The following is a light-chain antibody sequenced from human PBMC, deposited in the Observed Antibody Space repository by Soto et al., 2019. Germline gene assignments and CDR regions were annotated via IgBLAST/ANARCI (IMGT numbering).Light chain of an antibody. V-gene: IGLV2-14*03. Sequence: QAVLTQPASVSGSPGQSITISCTGSSSDVGGYNSVSWYQQHPGKAPKLLIYDVTDRPSGISSRFSGSKSGNTASLTISGLQTEDEADYYCSSYASSSTLDVVFGGGTKLTVL. J-gene: IGLJ2*01. CDR3: SSYASSSTLDVV. CDR1: SSDVGGYNS. CDR2: DVT.